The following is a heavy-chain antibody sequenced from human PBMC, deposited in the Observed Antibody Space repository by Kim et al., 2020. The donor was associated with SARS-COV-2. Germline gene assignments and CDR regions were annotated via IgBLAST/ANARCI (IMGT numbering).Heavy chain of an antibody. CDR1: GFSFSGYS. V-gene: IGHV3-23*01. Sequence: GGSLRLSCAASGFSFSGYSMNWVRQAPGKGLEWVSVVSGSGGSTYYAASDRGLIIITEDYTNNTLPLLMDMMGADDAVEYCSRKRIGATTIFGYWGQVT. CDR3: RKRIGATTIFGY. CDR2: VSGSGGST. D-gene: IGHD6-6*01. J-gene: IGHJ4*02.